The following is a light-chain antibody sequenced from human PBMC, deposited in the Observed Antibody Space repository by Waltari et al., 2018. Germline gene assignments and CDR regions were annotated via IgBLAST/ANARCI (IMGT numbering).Light chain of an antibody. CDR3: MQGVHWPRT. V-gene: IGKV2-30*02. CDR1: QSLVHGDGDPY. CDR2: KVS. J-gene: IGKJ1*01. Sequence: EVVMTQSPLSLPVTLGQPASISCRSSQSLVHGDGDPYVSWFQQRPGQSPRRLIYKVSNRDSGVPDRFSGSGSGTDFTLKISRVEAEDVAIYYCMQGVHWPRTFGQGTKVEIK.